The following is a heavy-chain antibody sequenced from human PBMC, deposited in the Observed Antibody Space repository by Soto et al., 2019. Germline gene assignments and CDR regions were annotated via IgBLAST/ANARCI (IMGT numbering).Heavy chain of an antibody. J-gene: IGHJ4*02. D-gene: IGHD1-26*01. CDR1: GFSFSDYW. CDR2: IDTDGSTT. V-gene: IGHV3-74*01. Sequence: EVQLVESGGGLVQPGGSLRLSCAASGFSFSDYWMHWVRQAPGKGLVWVSCIDTDGSTTTYADSVNGRFTISRDNVKNTLYLQMDSLRAEDTALYYGSRGGGFSGNYLGGQGTLVTVSS. CDR3: SRGGGFSGNYL.